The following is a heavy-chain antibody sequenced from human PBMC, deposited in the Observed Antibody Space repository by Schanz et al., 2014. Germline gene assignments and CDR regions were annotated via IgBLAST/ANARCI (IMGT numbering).Heavy chain of an antibody. D-gene: IGHD5-12*01. J-gene: IGHJ3*02. CDR2: TSSDGSLK. Sequence: QVQLVESGGGVVQPGRSLRLSCAASGFTFSSYAVHWVRQAPDKGLVWVAVTSSDGSLKYYADSVKGRFTISRDNSRDAVYLQMNSLRGEDTAVYYCARGGRGGYPGRAFDIWGQGKMVTAS. CDR3: ARGGRGGYPGRAFDI. V-gene: IGHV3-30*04. CDR1: GFTFSSYA.